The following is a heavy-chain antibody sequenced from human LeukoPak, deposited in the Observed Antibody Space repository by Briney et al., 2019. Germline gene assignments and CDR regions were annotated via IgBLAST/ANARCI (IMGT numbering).Heavy chain of an antibody. CDR1: GGSISSTSYY. CDR2: ISYSGTT. D-gene: IGHD2-21*02. J-gene: IGHJ3*02. Sequence: SETLSLTCTVSGGSISSTSYYWGWIRQPPGKGLEWIGSISYSGTTYYNPSLKSRVTISVDTSKNQFSLKLSSVTAADTAVYYCARQGVVVTAFSSDAFDIWGQGTMVTVSS. V-gene: IGHV4-39*07. CDR3: ARQGVVVTAFSSDAFDI.